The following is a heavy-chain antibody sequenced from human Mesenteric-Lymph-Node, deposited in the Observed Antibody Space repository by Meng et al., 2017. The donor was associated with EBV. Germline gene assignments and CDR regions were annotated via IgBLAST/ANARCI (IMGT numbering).Heavy chain of an antibody. D-gene: IGHD3-22*01. CDR3: ASQGYYDSGAWGDYFDY. CDR1: GEPVNSAIYY. V-gene: IGHV4-61*01. J-gene: IGHJ4*02. CDR2: VHSTEST. Sequence: KPSETLALTRSVLGEPVNSAIYYWRWIRTPPGKGLELIASVHSTESTNYNPSLMSRVTISLDTSKSQFSLTLTYVTAADTAVYYCASQGYYDSGAWGDYFDYWGQGTLVTVSS.